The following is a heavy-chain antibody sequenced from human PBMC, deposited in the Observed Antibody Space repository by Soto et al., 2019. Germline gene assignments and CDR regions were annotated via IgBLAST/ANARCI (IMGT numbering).Heavy chain of an antibody. J-gene: IGHJ3*02. Sequence: GGSLRLSCAASGFTVSSNYMSWVRQAPGKGLEWVAVIYSGGSTYYADSVKGRFTISRDNSKNTLYLQMNSLRAEDTAVYYCARVDYYDSSGPLDIWGQGTMVTVSS. CDR3: ARVDYYDSSGPLDI. CDR1: GFTVSSNY. CDR2: IYSGGST. D-gene: IGHD3-22*01. V-gene: IGHV3-53*01.